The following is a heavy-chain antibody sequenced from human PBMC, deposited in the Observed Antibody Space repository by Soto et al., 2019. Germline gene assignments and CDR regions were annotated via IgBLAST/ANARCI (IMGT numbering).Heavy chain of an antibody. D-gene: IGHD2-21*02. CDR1: GFTFSGYE. CDR2: IGRRSDI. V-gene: IGHV3-48*03. CDR3: AREETAWPLAYGLDV. J-gene: IGHJ6*02. Sequence: LRLSCAASGFTFSGYEMHWVRQAPGKGLEWVSSIGRRSDIYYADSVKGRFTISRDNAKNSVSLQMNSLRDEDTAVYYCAREETAWPLAYGLDVWGQGTTVTVSS.